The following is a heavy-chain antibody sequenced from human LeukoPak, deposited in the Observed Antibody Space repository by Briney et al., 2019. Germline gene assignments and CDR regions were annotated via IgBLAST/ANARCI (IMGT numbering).Heavy chain of an antibody. J-gene: IGHJ4*02. CDR2: IYHSGST. CDR3: ARLYYDSSGQYYFDY. Sequence: SETLSLTCAVSGGSISSSNWWSWVRQPPGKGLEWIGEIYHSGSTNYNPSLKSRVTISVDKSKNQFSLKLSSVTAADAAMYYCARLYYDSSGQYYFDYWGQGTLVTVSS. CDR1: GGSISSSNW. V-gene: IGHV4-4*02. D-gene: IGHD3-22*01.